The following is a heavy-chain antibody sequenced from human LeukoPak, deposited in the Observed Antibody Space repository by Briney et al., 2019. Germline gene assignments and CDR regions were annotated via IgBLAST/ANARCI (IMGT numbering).Heavy chain of an antibody. D-gene: IGHD5-18*01. CDR2: VCSSGSTI. Sequence: GGSLRLSCAASGFTFSSYEMNWVRQAPGKGLEWVSYVCSSGSTIYYADSVKGRFTISRDNAKNSLYLQMNSLGAEETAVYYCAREAAMVSFDYWGQGTLVTVSS. V-gene: IGHV3-48*03. CDR3: AREAAMVSFDY. CDR1: GFTFSSYE. J-gene: IGHJ4*02.